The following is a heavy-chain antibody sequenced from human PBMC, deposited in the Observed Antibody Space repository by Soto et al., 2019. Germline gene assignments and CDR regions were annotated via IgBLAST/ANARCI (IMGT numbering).Heavy chain of an antibody. CDR2: IWYDGSNK. V-gene: IGHV3-33*01. J-gene: IGHJ4*02. D-gene: IGHD3-10*01. CDR1: GFTFSSYG. CDR3: ARETYYYGSGSYMAVGY. Sequence: QVQLVESGGGVVQPGRSLRLSCAASGFTFSSYGMHWVRQAPGKGREWGAVIWYDGSNKYYADSVKGRFTISRDNSKNTLYLQMNSLRAEDTAVYYCARETYYYGSGSYMAVGYWGQGTLVTVSS.